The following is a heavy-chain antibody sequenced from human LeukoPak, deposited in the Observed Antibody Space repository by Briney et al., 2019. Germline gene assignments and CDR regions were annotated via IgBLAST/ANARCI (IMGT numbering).Heavy chain of an antibody. Sequence: TSETLSLTCAVSGGSISNYYWSWIRQPPGKGLEWIAYIDYRGSTTYNPSLKSRVTISVDTSRNQFSLKLSSVTAADTAVYYCARSRSGYSYDHAAFDIWGQGTMVTVSS. CDR3: ARSRSGYSYDHAAFDI. CDR2: IDYRGST. V-gene: IGHV4-59*01. D-gene: IGHD5-18*01. CDR1: GGSISNYY. J-gene: IGHJ3*02.